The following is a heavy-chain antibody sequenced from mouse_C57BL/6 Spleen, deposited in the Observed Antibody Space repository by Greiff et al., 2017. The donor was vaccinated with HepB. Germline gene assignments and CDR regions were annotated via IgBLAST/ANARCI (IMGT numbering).Heavy chain of an antibody. CDR3: ARGHYYGSRSWFAY. CDR2: INPNNGGA. J-gene: IGHJ3*01. V-gene: IGHV1-26*01. CDR1: GYTFTDYY. Sequence: VQLQQSGPELVKPGASVKISCKASGYTFTDYYMNWVKQSHGKSLEWIGDINPNNGGASYNQKFKGKATLTVDKSSSTAYMELRSLTSEDSAVYYCARGHYYGSRSWFAYWGQGTLVTVSA. D-gene: IGHD1-1*01.